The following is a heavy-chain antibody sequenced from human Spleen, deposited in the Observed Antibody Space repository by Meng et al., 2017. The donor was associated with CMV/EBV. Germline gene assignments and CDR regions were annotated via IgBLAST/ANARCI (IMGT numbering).Heavy chain of an antibody. J-gene: IGHJ5*02. D-gene: IGHD3-16*01. V-gene: IGHV1-69*10. CDR1: GGTFSSYA. Sequence: SVKVSCQASGGTFSSYAISWVRQAPGQGLEWMGGIIPILGIANYAQKFQGRVTITADKSTSTAYMELSSLRSEDTAVYYCARDRDGDNWFDPWGQGTLVTVSS. CDR2: IIPILGIA. CDR3: ARDRDGDNWFDP.